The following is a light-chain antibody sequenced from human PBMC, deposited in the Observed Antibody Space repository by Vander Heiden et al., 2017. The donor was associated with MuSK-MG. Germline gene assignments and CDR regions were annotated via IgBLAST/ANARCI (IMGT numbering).Light chain of an antibody. CDR1: QSVLYLSNSKSY. Sequence: EIVMTQSPDSLAVSLGERATINCKSSQSVLYLSNSKSYLAWYQQKPGQPPKLLIYWASARESGVPERFSGSGSGTDFTLTISRVQAEDLSVYYCQQHDQTPLTFGQGTLMEI. CDR2: WAS. V-gene: IGKV4-1*01. J-gene: IGKJ5*01. CDR3: QQHDQTPLT.